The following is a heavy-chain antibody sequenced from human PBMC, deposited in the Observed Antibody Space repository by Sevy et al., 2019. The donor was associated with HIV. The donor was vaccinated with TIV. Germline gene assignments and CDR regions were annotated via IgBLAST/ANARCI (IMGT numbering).Heavy chain of an antibody. Sequence: ASVKVSCKASGYTFTGYYMHWVRQAPGQGLEWIGRINPNSGGTNYAQKFQGRVTMTRDTSISTAYMELSRLRSDDTAVYYCAREGSPTYYYDSSGYHNWFDPWGQGTLVTVSS. CDR3: AREGSPTYYYDSSGYHNWFDP. V-gene: IGHV1-2*06. CDR1: GYTFTGYY. D-gene: IGHD3-22*01. CDR2: INPNSGGT. J-gene: IGHJ5*02.